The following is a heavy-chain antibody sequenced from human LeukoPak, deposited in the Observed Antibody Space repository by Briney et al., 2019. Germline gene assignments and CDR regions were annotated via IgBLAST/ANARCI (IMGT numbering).Heavy chain of an antibody. Sequence: GESLKISCKGSGYSFSTYWIGWVREMPEKGLEWMGIIYPADSHTRYSPSFQGQVTISADKSITTAYLQWSSLKASDTAMYYCARGGAVGTTTYFQHWGQGTLVTVSS. CDR3: ARGGAVGTTTYFQH. CDR2: IYPADSHT. D-gene: IGHD1-26*01. V-gene: IGHV5-51*01. J-gene: IGHJ1*01. CDR1: GYSFSTYW.